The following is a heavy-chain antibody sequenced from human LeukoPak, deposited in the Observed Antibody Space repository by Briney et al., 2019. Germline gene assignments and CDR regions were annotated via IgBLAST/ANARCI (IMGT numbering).Heavy chain of an antibody. V-gene: IGHV4-38-2*01. D-gene: IGHD3-3*01. J-gene: IGHJ3*02. CDR1: GYSISSGYY. CDR2: IYHSGST. CDR3: ARTHNVLRFLEWLPPGDAFDI. Sequence: PSETLSLTCAVSGYSISSGYYWGWIRQPPGKGLEWIGSIYHSGSTYYNPSLKSRVTISADTSKNQFSLKLSSVTAADTAVYYCARTHNVLRFLEWLPPGDAFDIWGQGTMVTVSS.